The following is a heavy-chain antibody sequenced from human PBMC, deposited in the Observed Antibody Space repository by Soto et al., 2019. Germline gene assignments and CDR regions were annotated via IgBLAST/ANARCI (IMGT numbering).Heavy chain of an antibody. CDR3: AKDDGTFFYDTSGYPLDY. CDR2: IAYDGTNT. J-gene: IGHJ4*02. D-gene: IGHD3-22*01. CDR1: GFTFSNYG. V-gene: IGHV3-30*18. Sequence: PGGSLRLSCAASGFTFSNYGMHWVRQAPGKGLEWVAIIAYDGTNTYYADSVKGRFTISRDNSKNTLYLQMNSLRDEDTAVYYCAKDDGTFFYDTSGYPLDYWGQGXLVTVSS.